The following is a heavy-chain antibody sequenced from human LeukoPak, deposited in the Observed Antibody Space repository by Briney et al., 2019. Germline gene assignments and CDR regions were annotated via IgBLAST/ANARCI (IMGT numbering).Heavy chain of an antibody. CDR3: ARDASSWDSGSYFDY. V-gene: IGHV1-2*02. Sequence: ASVKVSCKASGYTFSGYYMHWVRQAPGQGLEWMGWINPNSGGTNYAQKFQGRVTMTRDTSISTAYMELSRLRSDDTAVYYCARDASSWDSGSYFDYWGQGTLVTVSS. D-gene: IGHD1-26*01. CDR2: INPNSGGT. J-gene: IGHJ4*02. CDR1: GYTFSGYY.